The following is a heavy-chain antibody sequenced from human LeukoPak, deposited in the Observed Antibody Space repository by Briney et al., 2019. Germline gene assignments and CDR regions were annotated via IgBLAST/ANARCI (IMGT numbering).Heavy chain of an antibody. V-gene: IGHV4-34*01. CDR3: ARGVLKKIYGDYGNHP. CDR1: GGSFGGYY. J-gene: IGHJ5*02. Sequence: SETLSLTCAVYGGSFGGYYWSWIRQPPGKGLEWIGEINHSGSTNYNPSLKSRVTISVDTSKNQFSLKLSSVTAADTAVYYCARGVLKKIYGDYGNHPWGQGTLVTVSS. D-gene: IGHD4-17*01. CDR2: INHSGST.